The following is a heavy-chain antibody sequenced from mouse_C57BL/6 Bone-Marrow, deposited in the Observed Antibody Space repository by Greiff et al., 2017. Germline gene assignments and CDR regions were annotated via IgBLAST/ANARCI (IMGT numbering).Heavy chain of an antibody. J-gene: IGHJ1*03. D-gene: IGHD1-1*01. V-gene: IGHV5-6*01. CDR2: ISSGGSYT. Sequence: EVMLVESGGDLVKPGGSLKLSCAASGFTFSSYGMSWVRQTPDKRLEWVATISSGGSYTYYPDSVKGRFTISRDNAKNTLYLQMSSLKSEDTAMYYCARITTVVEWYFDVWGTGTTVTVSS. CDR3: ARITTVVEWYFDV. CDR1: GFTFSSYG.